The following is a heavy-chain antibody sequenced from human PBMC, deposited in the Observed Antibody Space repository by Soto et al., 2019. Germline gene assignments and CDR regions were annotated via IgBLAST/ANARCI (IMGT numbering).Heavy chain of an antibody. CDR1: GFTVSSNY. CDR2: IYSGGST. Sequence: GGSLRLSCAASGFTVSSNYMSWVRQAPGKGLEWVSVIYSGGSTYYADSVKGRFTISRDNSKNTLYLQMNSLRAEDTAVYYCARDIRLWFGELPTDAFDIWGQGTMVTVS. CDR3: ARDIRLWFGELPTDAFDI. J-gene: IGHJ3*02. V-gene: IGHV3-66*01. D-gene: IGHD3-10*01.